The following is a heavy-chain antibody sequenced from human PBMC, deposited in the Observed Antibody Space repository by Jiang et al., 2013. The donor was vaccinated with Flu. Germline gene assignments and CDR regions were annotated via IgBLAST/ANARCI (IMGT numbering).Heavy chain of an antibody. V-gene: IGHV3-30*02. Sequence: QLLESGGGVVQPGGSLRLSCAASGFTFSSYGMHWVRQAPGKGLEWVAFIRYDGSNKYYADSVKGRFTISRDNSKNTLYLQMNSLRAEDTAVYYCARWELLWYCFDYWGQGTLVTVSS. CDR1: GFTFSSYG. CDR3: ARWELLWYCFDY. CDR2: IRYDGSNK. J-gene: IGHJ4*02. D-gene: IGHD1-26*01.